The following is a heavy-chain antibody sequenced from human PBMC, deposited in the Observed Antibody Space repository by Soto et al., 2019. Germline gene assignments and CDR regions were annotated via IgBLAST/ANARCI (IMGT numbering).Heavy chain of an antibody. CDR3: ARERSGYPQA. Sequence: GAPAEVSRQASRGTLHRYCICWGRQAPGQGLEWMGGIIPIFGTANYAQKFQGRVTITADESTSTAYMELSSVTAADTAVYYCARERSGYPQAWGQGTLVTVSS. CDR1: RGTLHRYC. J-gene: IGHJ5*02. D-gene: IGHD5-12*01. CDR2: IIPIFGTA. V-gene: IGHV1-69*13.